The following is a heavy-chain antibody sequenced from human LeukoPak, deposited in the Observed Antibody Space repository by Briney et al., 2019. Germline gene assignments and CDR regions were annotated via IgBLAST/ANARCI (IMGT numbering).Heavy chain of an antibody. CDR3: ASGTVSSGYYYRYYYYMDV. V-gene: IGHV4-34*01. D-gene: IGHD3-22*01. CDR1: GGSFSGYY. Sequence: SETLSLTCAVYGGSFSGYYWSWIRHPPGKGLEWIGEINHSGSTNYNPSLKSRVTISVDTSKNQFSLKLSSVTAADTAVYYCASGTVSSGYYYRYYYYMDVWGKGTTVTVSS. J-gene: IGHJ6*03. CDR2: INHSGST.